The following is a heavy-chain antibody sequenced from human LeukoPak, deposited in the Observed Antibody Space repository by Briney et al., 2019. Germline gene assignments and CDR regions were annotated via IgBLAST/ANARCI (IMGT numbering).Heavy chain of an antibody. J-gene: IGHJ4*02. CDR2: ISGSGGST. CDR1: GFTFSSYA. D-gene: IGHD2-2*01. CDR3: AKGPRYCSSTSCYRGDY. Sequence: PGGSLRLSCAASGFTFSSYAMSWVRQAPGKGLEWVSAISGSGGSTYYADSVKGRFTIARDNSKNTVYLQMNSLRAGDTAVYYCAKGPRYCSSTSCYRGDYWGQGTLVTVSS. V-gene: IGHV3-23*01.